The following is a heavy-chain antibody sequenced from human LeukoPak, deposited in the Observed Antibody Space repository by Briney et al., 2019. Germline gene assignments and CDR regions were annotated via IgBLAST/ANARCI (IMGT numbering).Heavy chain of an antibody. CDR2: TSYDGGKK. J-gene: IGHJ5*02. D-gene: IGHD3-9*01. CDR1: RFIFSNYG. V-gene: IGHV3-30*04. Sequence: GGSLRLSCVASRFIFSNYGMQWVRQAPGKGLEWVAMTSYDGGKKYYADSVKGRLTISRDNSKNTLYMQMNSLRVEDTALYYCARSYYDVLTGYGEVDLWGQGTLVTVSS. CDR3: ARSYYDVLTGYGEVDL.